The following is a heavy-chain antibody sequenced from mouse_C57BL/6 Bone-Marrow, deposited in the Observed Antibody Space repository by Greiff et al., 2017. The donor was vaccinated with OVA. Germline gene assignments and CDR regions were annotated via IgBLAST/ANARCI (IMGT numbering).Heavy chain of an antibody. D-gene: IGHD1-1*01. Sequence: VQLQQPEAELVKPGASVKMSCKASGYTFTSYWITWVKQRPGQGLEWIGDIYPGSGSTNYNEKFKSKATLTVDTSSSTAYMQLSSLTSEDSAVYYCARKVHYYGSSPYYFDYWGQGTTLTVSS. V-gene: IGHV1-55*01. CDR2: IYPGSGST. CDR1: GYTFTSYW. CDR3: ARKVHYYGSSPYYFDY. J-gene: IGHJ2*01.